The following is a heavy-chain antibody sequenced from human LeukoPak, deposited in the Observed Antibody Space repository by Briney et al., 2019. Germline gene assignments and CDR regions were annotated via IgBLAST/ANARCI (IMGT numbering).Heavy chain of an antibody. Sequence: KPSETLSLTCTVSGGSISSYYWSWIRQPPGKGLEWIGYIYYSGSTNYNPSLKSRVTISVDTSKNQFPLKLSSVTAADTAVYYCARDLRYYDSSGYYEDIYYYYGMDVWGQGTTVTVSS. V-gene: IGHV4-59*01. CDR1: GGSISSYY. CDR2: IYYSGST. D-gene: IGHD3-22*01. CDR3: ARDLRYYDSSGYYEDIYYYYGMDV. J-gene: IGHJ6*02.